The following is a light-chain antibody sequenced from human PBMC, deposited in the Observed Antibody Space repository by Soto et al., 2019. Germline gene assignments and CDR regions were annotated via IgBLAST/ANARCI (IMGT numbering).Light chain of an antibody. CDR2: GAS. J-gene: IGKJ1*01. CDR1: QSVGTW. CDR3: QQNSRNQWS. Sequence: DIQMTQSPSTLSASVGGRVTITCRASQSVGTWVAWYQQKPGKAPKLLTYGASNLESGVPSRFSVSGYRTEFSLTITTLQPDDFATCFCQQNSRNQWSFGTGTKV. V-gene: IGKV1-5*01.